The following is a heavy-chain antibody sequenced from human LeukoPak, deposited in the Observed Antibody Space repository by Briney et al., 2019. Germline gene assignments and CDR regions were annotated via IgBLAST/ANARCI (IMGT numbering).Heavy chain of an antibody. Sequence: PSETLSLTCAVYGGSFSGYYWSWIRQPPGKGLEWIGEINHSGSTNYNPSLKSRVTISVDTSKNQFSMKLSSVTAADTAVYYCARAAPYYYGSGSYFDYWGQGTLVTVSS. CDR3: ARAAPYYYGSGSYFDY. D-gene: IGHD3-10*01. V-gene: IGHV4-34*01. CDR1: GGSFSGYY. CDR2: INHSGST. J-gene: IGHJ4*02.